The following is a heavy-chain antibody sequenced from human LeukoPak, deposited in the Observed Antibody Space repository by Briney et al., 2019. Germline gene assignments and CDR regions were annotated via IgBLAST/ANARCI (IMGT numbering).Heavy chain of an antibody. D-gene: IGHD5-24*01. Sequence: PSETLSLTCTVSAGSIGNYYWIWIRQPPGKRREWIGYIHYSGSTNYSPSLKSRVTISVDTSKNQFSLRLISVTAADTAVYYCARFRDGYNFVDSWGQGTLVTVSS. CDR3: ARFRDGYNFVDS. J-gene: IGHJ4*02. CDR2: IHYSGST. CDR1: AGSIGNYY. V-gene: IGHV4-59*01.